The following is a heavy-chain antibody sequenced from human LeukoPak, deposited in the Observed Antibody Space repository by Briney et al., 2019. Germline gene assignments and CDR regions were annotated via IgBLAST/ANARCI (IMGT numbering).Heavy chain of an antibody. CDR2: INSNSGGT. D-gene: IGHD7-27*01. V-gene: IGHV1-2*06. J-gene: IGHJ4*02. CDR3: ARDLSSTSNWELDY. CDR1: GYTFIHYF. Sequence: GAAVKVSCKASGYTFIHYFIHWVRQAPGQGLEWIGRINSNSGGTEYTQKFQGRVTMTRDTSITTVYMELSSLTSDDTAVYYCARDLSSTSNWELDYWGQGTLVTVSS.